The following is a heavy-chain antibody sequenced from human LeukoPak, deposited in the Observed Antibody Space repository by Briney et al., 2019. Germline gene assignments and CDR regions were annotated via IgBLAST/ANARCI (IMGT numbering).Heavy chain of an antibody. D-gene: IGHD1-26*01. CDR2: IRSKANGRIR. CDR3: AIVFRVEAGARGGEAIDY. Sequence: SGGSLTLSCTPSRFNLGDYVMRWVRHGPGKGMEWIGLIRSKANGRIRGYAEAVERSLTITREDFNSIAYLQIESLKPEDTDVYYGAIVFRVEAGARGGEAIDYWGQGTLVTVAS. V-gene: IGHV3-49*04. CDR1: RFNLGDYV. J-gene: IGHJ4*02.